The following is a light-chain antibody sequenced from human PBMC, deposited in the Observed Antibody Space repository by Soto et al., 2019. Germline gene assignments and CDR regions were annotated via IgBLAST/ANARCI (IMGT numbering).Light chain of an antibody. CDR1: SSDVGRYDY. CDR2: DVS. J-gene: IGLJ1*01. V-gene: IGLV2-11*01. Sequence: QSALTQPRSVSGSPGQSVTISCTGTSSDVGRYDYVSWYQQHPGKVPKLIIYDVSERPSGVPDRFSGSKFGNTASLTISGLQAEDEADYSCCSFAGSYTYVFGTGTKVTVL. CDR3: CSFAGSYTYV.